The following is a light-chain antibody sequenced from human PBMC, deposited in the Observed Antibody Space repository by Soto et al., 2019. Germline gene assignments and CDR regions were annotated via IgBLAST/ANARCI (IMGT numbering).Light chain of an antibody. Sequence: EIVMAQSPGTRSGSPGERATLSCRASQSVSSDLAWYQHKPGQAPRLLIYGASTRATGIPVRFSGSGSGTDFTLTISSLQSEDFAVYYCQHYHSQPLTFGGGTKVDIK. CDR3: QHYHSQPLT. CDR2: GAS. CDR1: QSVSSD. V-gene: IGKV3-15*01. J-gene: IGKJ4*01.